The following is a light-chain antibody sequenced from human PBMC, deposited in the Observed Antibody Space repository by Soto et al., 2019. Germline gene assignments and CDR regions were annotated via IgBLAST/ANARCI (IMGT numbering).Light chain of an antibody. CDR3: CSYTTSNTRQIV. J-gene: IGLJ1*01. Sequence: QSVLTQSASVSGSPGQSITISCTGTSSDVGGYNYVSWYRQHPGKAPKFMIYDVSSRPSGVSNRFSGSKSGNTASLTISGLQAEDEADYYCCSYTTSNTRQIVFGTGTKVTVL. CDR2: DVS. V-gene: IGLV2-14*03. CDR1: SSDVGGYNY.